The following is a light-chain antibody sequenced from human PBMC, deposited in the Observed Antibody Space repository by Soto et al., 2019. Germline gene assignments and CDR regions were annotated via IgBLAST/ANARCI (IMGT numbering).Light chain of an antibody. CDR3: QQYNGYSTWT. Sequence: EIVLTQSPGTLSLSPGERATLSCRASQSVSSYLAWYQQKPGQAPRLLIYDASNRATGVPSRFSGSGSGTEFTLTIGSLQPDDFASYYCQQYNGYSTWTFGQGTKVDIK. V-gene: IGKV3-11*01. CDR1: QSVSSY. CDR2: DAS. J-gene: IGKJ1*01.